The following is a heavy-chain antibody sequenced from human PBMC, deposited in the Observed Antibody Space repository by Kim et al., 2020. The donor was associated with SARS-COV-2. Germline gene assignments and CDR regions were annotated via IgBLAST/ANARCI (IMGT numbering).Heavy chain of an antibody. CDR2: ISNNAGDT. CDR1: GFSFSGYG. V-gene: IGHV3-23*01. CDR3: AKAVYSHGLFDF. D-gene: IGHD3-10*01. Sequence: GGSLRLSCAASGFSFSGYGMSWVRQAPGKGLQWVSTISNNAGDTYYADSVKGRLTISRDNSKNTLYLQMNSLRADDTAVYYCAKAVYSHGLFDFWGQRSLVTVSS. J-gene: IGHJ4*02.